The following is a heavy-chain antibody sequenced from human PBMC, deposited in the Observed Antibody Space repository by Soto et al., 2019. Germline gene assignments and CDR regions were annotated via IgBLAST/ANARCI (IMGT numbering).Heavy chain of an antibody. CDR1: GYTFSDHA. D-gene: IGHD1-26*01. CDR3: ARDVEWKLVALGYNAYALDV. Sequence: QVQLVQSGPEVKKSGASVKVSCKASGYTFSDHAISWVRQAPGQGLEWMGWISCYSDYTNYAQKFQGRVTMTTDTSTSTVHMELRNLKSDDTAVYYCARDVEWKLVALGYNAYALDVWGQGTTVTVS. V-gene: IGHV1-18*01. CDR2: ISCYSDYT. J-gene: IGHJ6*02.